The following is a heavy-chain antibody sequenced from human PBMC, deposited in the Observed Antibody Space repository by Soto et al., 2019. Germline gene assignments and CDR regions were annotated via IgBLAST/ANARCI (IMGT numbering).Heavy chain of an antibody. V-gene: IGHV1-46*03. CDR3: ARDYGDSNKFGWFDP. CDR2: INPSGGST. D-gene: IGHD4-17*01. Sequence: EASVKVSCKASGYTFTIYYMHWVRQAPGQGLEWMGIINPSGGSTSYAQKFQGRVTMTRDTSTSTVYMELSSLRSEDTAVYYCARDYGDSNKFGWFDPWGQGTLVTVSS. J-gene: IGHJ5*02. CDR1: GYTFTIYY.